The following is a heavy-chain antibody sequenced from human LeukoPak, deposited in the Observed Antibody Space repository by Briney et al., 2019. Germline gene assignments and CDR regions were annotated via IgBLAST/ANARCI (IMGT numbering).Heavy chain of an antibody. J-gene: IGHJ4*02. Sequence: PGRSLRLSCAASGFTFSSYGMHWVRQAPGKGLEWVAFIRYDGSNKYYADSVKGRFTISRDNSKNTLYLQMNSLRAEDTAVYYCAKFQTYYYDTSGYAYFDYCGQGTLVTVSS. CDR2: IRYDGSNK. CDR1: GFTFSSYG. CDR3: AKFQTYYYDTSGYAYFDY. V-gene: IGHV3-30*02. D-gene: IGHD3-22*01.